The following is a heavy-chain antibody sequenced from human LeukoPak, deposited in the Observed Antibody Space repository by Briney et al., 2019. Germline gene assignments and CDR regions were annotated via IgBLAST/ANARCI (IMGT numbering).Heavy chain of an antibody. CDR3: ARSPDTIYFDS. V-gene: IGHV5-51*01. D-gene: IGHD5-18*01. J-gene: IGHJ4*02. CDR1: GYSFTNYW. CDR2: IYPGDSHT. Sequence: VESLKISCKGSGYSFTNYWIGWVRQMPGKGLEWMGIIYPGDSHTTYSPSFQGQVTISVDKSINTAYLQWSSLKASDTAMYYCARSPDTIYFDSWGQGTLVTVSS.